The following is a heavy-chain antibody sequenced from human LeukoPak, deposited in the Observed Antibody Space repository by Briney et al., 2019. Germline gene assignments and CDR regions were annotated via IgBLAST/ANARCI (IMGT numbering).Heavy chain of an antibody. CDR2: ISYDGSNK. Sequence: GGSLRLSCAASGFTFSSYAMHWVRQAPGKGLEGVAVISYDGSNKYYADSVKGRFTISRDNSKNTLYLQMNSLRAEDTAVYYCAREPMTTGYYFDYWGQGTLVTVSS. CDR3: AREPMTTGYYFDY. CDR1: GFTFSSYA. D-gene: IGHD4-11*01. V-gene: IGHV3-30*01. J-gene: IGHJ4*02.